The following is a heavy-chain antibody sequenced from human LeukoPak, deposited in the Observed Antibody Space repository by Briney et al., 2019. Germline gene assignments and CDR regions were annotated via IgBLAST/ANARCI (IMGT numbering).Heavy chain of an antibody. J-gene: IGHJ6*03. CDR3: ARVRLGIYYYMHV. V-gene: IGHV4-59*01. D-gene: IGHD3-16*01. Sequence: SETLSLTCTVSGGSISSYCWSWIRQPPGKGLEGIGYIYYSGSTNYNPSLKSRVTISVDTSKNQFSLKLSSVTAADTAVYYCARVRLGIYYYMHVWGKGTTVTVSS. CDR1: GGSISSYC. CDR2: IYYSGST.